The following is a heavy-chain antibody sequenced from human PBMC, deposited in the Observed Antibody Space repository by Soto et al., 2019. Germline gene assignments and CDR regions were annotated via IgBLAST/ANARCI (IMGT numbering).Heavy chain of an antibody. V-gene: IGHV4-39*01. Sequence: SETLSLTCTVSGDSIGGSNFYWGWLRQPPGKGLEWIGSIFYSGNTYYNPSLKSRVIMSVDTSKNQLSLRLNSVTAADTAAYYCARTGRIAIFGVVTEFDPWGPGTLVTVSS. CDR1: GDSIGGSNFY. J-gene: IGHJ5*02. CDR3: ARTGRIAIFGVVTEFDP. CDR2: IFYSGNT. D-gene: IGHD3-3*01.